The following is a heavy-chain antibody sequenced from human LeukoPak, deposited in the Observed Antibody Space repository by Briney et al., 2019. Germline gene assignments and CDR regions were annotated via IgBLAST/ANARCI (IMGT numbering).Heavy chain of an antibody. D-gene: IGHD3-10*01. CDR2: ISSSSSYI. J-gene: IGHJ4*02. Sequence: GGSLRLSCAASGLTFSSYSMNWVRQAPGKGLEGVSSISSSSSYIYYADSVKGRFTVSRDNAKNSLYLQMNSLRAEDTAVYYCARDLPGRDYYFDYWGQGTLVTVSS. V-gene: IGHV3-21*01. CDR3: ARDLPGRDYYFDY. CDR1: GLTFSSYS.